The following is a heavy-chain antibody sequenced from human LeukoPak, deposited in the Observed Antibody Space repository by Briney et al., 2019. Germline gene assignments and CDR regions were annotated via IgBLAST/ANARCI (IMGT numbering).Heavy chain of an antibody. CDR1: GGSISSGGYY. CDR3: ARADSSGYCFFDY. CDR2: IYYSGST. Sequence: SETLSLTCTVSGGSISSGGYYWSWIRQHPGKGLEWIGYIYYSGSTYYNPSLKSRVTMSVDTSKNQFSLNLSSVTAADTAVYYCARADSSGYCFFDYWGRGTLVTVSS. J-gene: IGHJ4*02. D-gene: IGHD3-22*01. V-gene: IGHV4-31*03.